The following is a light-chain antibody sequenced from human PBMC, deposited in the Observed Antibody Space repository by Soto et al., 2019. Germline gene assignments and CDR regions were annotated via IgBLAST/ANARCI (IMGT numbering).Light chain of an antibody. CDR1: SSNIGSSY. J-gene: IGLJ2*01. V-gene: IGLV1-47*01. CDR2: RNN. CDR3: AARDDSLSGPV. Sequence: QSLLTQPPSASGTPGQRVTISCSGSSSNIGSSYVYWFQQLPETAPKLLIYRNNQRPSGVPDRFSASKSGTSASLAISGLRSEDEGNYYCAARDDSLSGPVFGGGTKLTVL.